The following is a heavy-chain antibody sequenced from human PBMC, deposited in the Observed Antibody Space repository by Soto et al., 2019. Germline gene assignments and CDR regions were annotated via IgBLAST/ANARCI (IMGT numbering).Heavy chain of an antibody. CDR3: VRSLYFDASGSGFDS. J-gene: IGHJ4*02. CDR2: IGNDGSRT. Sequence: EVQLVESGGGLVQPGGSLRLSCSASGFTFSSYAMHWVRQAPGKGLEFVSGIGNDGSRTDYADSVKVRFTISRDNSNNTLFLQMNSLRQDDTALYCCVRSLYFDASGSGFDSWGQGALVTVAS. D-gene: IGHD3-9*01. CDR1: GFTFSSYA. V-gene: IGHV3-64D*06.